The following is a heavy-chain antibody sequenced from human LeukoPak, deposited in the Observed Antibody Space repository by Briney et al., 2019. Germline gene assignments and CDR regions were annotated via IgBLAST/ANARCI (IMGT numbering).Heavy chain of an antibody. D-gene: IGHD2-8*01. CDR1: GCTFSSYA. J-gene: IGHJ4*02. CDR2: ISGSGGTT. V-gene: IGHV3-23*01. Sequence: GGSLRLSCAASGCTFSSYAMSWVRQAPGKGLEWVSGISGSGGTTHYADSVKGRFTISRDNSKNTLYLQMNSLRAGDTAVYYCVKGGNGYCTNGICSPRVVAAIDNWGQGTLVTVSS. CDR3: VKGGNGYCTNGICSPRVVAAIDN.